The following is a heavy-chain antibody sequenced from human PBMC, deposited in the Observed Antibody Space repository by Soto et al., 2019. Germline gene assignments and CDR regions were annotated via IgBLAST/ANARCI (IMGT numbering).Heavy chain of an antibody. D-gene: IGHD3-9*01. CDR1: GFAFSSYE. CDR2: ITGSGGAM. V-gene: IGHV3-48*03. CDR3: AKVSPFILGSPL. J-gene: IGHJ4*02. Sequence: GGSLRLSCTASGFAFSSYEMNWLRQAPGKGLEWVAYITGSGGAMFHADSVKGRFSISRDNAKNSLFLEMNSLTADDTGVYYCAKVSPFILGSPLWGQGTLVTVS.